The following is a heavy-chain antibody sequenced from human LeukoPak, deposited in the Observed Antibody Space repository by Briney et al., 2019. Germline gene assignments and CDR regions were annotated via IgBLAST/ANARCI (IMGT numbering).Heavy chain of an antibody. D-gene: IGHD3-3*01. CDR1: GYTFTGYY. CDR3: ARAPVTIFGVVIIPYDY. Sequence: ASVKVSCRASGYTFTGYYMHWVRQAPGQGLEWMGWINPNSGGTNYAQKFQGRVTMTRDTSNSTAYMELSRLRSDETAVYYCARAPVTIFGVVIIPYDYWGQGTLVTASS. J-gene: IGHJ4*02. V-gene: IGHV1-2*02. CDR2: INPNSGGT.